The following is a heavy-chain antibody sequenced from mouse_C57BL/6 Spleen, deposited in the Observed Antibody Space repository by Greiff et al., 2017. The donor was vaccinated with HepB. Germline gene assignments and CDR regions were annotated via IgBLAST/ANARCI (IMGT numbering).Heavy chain of an antibody. V-gene: IGHV5-6*01. D-gene: IGHD4-1*01. CDR1: GFTFSSYG. Sequence: EVKLLESGGDLVKPGGSLKLSCAASGFTFSSYGMSWVRQTPDKRLEWVATISSGGSYTYYPDSVKGRFTMSRDNAKNTLYLQLSSLKSEDTAMYYCARPPGDYYAMDDWGQGTSVTVSS. CDR2: ISSGGSYT. CDR3: ARPPGDYYAMDD. J-gene: IGHJ4*01.